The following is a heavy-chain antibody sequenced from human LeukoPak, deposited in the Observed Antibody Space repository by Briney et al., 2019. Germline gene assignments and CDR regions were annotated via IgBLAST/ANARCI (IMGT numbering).Heavy chain of an antibody. Sequence: ASVKVSCKASGYTFSSYTMNWVRQAPGQELEWMGRIIPILGIANYAQKFQGRVTITADKSTSTAYMELSSLRSEDTAVYYCASNSPRITIFGVVPNWFDPWGQGTLVTVSS. J-gene: IGHJ5*02. V-gene: IGHV1-69*02. CDR2: IIPILGIA. CDR3: ASNSPRITIFGVVPNWFDP. CDR1: GYTFSSYT. D-gene: IGHD3-3*01.